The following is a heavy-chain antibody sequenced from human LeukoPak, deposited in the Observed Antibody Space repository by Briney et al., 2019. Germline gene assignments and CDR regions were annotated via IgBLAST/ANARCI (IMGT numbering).Heavy chain of an antibody. J-gene: IGHJ4*02. CDR2: IYHSGST. V-gene: IGHV4-38-2*02. Sequence: PSETLSLTCTVSGYSISSGYYWGWIRQPPGKGLEWIGSIYHSGSTNYNPSLKSRVTISVDTSKNQFSLKLSSVTAADTAVYYCARVDSTNWYEYRGYFDYWGQGTLVTVSS. CDR3: ARVDSTNWYEYRGYFDY. CDR1: GYSISSGYY. D-gene: IGHD6-13*01.